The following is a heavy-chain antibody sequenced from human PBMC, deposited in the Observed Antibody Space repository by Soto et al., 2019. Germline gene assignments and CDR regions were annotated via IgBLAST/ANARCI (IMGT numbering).Heavy chain of an antibody. Sequence: SVKVSCKASGGTFSSYAISWVRQAPGQGLEWMGGIIPIFGTANYAQKFQGRVTITADESTSTAYMELSSLRSEDTAVYYCAREGESALLGLVGHFDYWGQGTLVTV. V-gene: IGHV1-69*13. D-gene: IGHD1-26*01. CDR2: IIPIFGTA. CDR1: GGTFSSYA. J-gene: IGHJ4*02. CDR3: AREGESALLGLVGHFDY.